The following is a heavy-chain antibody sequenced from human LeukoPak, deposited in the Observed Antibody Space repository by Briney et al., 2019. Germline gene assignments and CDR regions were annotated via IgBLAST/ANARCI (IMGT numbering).Heavy chain of an antibody. J-gene: IGHJ4*02. V-gene: IGHV4-34*01. CDR3: TRMTTGHDY. CDR1: GVSFNNYY. Sequence: SETLSLTCAVSGVSFNNYYWSWVRQTPGKGLEWIGEINHSGYTNDSPSLKSRVTLSIDTSRKQFSLNLRSVTVTDTGIYYCTRMTTGHDYWGQGTLVTVSS. CDR2: INHSGYT. D-gene: IGHD4-17*01.